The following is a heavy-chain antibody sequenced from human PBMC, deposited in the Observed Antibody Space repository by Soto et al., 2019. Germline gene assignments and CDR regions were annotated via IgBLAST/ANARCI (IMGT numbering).Heavy chain of an antibody. CDR2: IYYSGST. CDR3: ARGGYDFWRGYYMGEWFNP. Sequence: PSETLTLTCTVSGGSISSGDYYWSWIRQRPGKDLEWIGYIYYSGSTYYNPSLKSPVTISVDTSKNQFSLKLRSVTAADTAVYSSARGGYDFWRGYYMGEWFNPWGQGTLATVSS. J-gene: IGHJ5*02. CDR1: GGSISSGDYY. D-gene: IGHD3-3*01. V-gene: IGHV4-30-4*01.